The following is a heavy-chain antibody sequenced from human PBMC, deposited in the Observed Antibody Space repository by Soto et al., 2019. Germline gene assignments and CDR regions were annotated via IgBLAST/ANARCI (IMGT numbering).Heavy chain of an antibody. D-gene: IGHD6-13*01. CDR2: ISNNGAHT. CDR1: GFTFSNYE. J-gene: IGHJ6*03. CDR3: ASRGYGSRWPNVYMDV. Sequence: EAQLVESGGGLVQPGGSLRLSCAASGFTFSNYEMHWVRQAPGKGLEYVSGISNNGAHTDYAKSVKGRFTISRDNSENTLYLQMGSLRAEDMALYYCASRGYGSRWPNVYMDVWGKGTTVPVSS. V-gene: IGHV3-64*01.